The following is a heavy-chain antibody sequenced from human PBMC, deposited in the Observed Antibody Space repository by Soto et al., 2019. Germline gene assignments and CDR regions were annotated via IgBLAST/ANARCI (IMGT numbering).Heavy chain of an antibody. CDR2: ISSGSSTI. V-gene: IGHV3-48*02. CDR3: ARASSPFDI. Sequence: EVQLVESGGGLVQPGGSLRLSCAASGFTFSTYSMNWVRQAPGKGLEWISYISSGSSTIYYADSVKGRFTISRDNAKNSLSLQMNSLRDEDTAVYYCARASSPFDIWGQGTTVTVSS. J-gene: IGHJ6*02. CDR1: GFTFSTYS. D-gene: IGHD3-16*01.